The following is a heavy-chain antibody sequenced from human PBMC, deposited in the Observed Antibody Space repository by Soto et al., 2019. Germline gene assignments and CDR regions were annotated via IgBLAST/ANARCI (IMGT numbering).Heavy chain of an antibody. V-gene: IGHV3-30-3*01. D-gene: IGHD6-13*01. CDR1: GFTFSSYA. Sequence: QVQLVESGGGVVQPGRSLRLSCAASGFTFSSYAMHWVRQAPGKGLEWVAVISYDGSNKYYADSVKGRSTISRDNSKNTLYLHMNSLRAEDTAVYYCARDIFSSWYFYYGMDVWGQGTTVTVSS. CDR2: ISYDGSNK. J-gene: IGHJ6*02. CDR3: ARDIFSSWYFYYGMDV.